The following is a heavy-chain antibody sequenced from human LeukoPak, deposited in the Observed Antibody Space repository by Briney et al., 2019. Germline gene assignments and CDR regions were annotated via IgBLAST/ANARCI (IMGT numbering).Heavy chain of an antibody. CDR2: INHSGST. J-gene: IGHJ4*02. CDR1: GGSFSGYY. CDR3: ARGVQGGYEPNFGY. Sequence: SETLSLTCAVYGGSFSGYYWSWIRQPPGKGLEWIGEINHSGSTNYNPSLKSRVTISVDTSKNQFSLKLSSVTAADTAVYYCARGVQGGYEPNFGYWGQGTLVTVSS. D-gene: IGHD5-12*01. V-gene: IGHV4-34*01.